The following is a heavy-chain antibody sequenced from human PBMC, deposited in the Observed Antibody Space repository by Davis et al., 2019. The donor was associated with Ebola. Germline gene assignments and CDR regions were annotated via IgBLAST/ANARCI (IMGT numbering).Heavy chain of an antibody. CDR1: VITFSSYA. V-gene: IGHV3-23*01. D-gene: IGHD6-13*01. J-gene: IGHJ5*02. CDR2: ISGSGGST. CDR3: ARLHLRGYSSQQLDH. Sequence: GESLKISCAASVITFSSYAMTCVRQAPGKGLEWVSAISGSGGSTYYADSVKGRFTISRDNSKKTLYLQMNSLRDEDTAVYYCARLHLRGYSSQQLDHWGEGSLVTGSS.